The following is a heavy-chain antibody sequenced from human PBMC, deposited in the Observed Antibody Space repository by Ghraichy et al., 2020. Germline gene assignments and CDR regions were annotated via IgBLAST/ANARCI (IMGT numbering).Heavy chain of an antibody. CDR1: GFTFSSYA. V-gene: IGHV3-64D*06. CDR2: ISSNGGST. Sequence: GSLRLSCSASGFTFSSYAMHWVRQAPGKGLEYVSAISSNGGSTYYADSVKGRFTISRDNSKNTLYLQMSSLRAEDTAVYYCVKELRPARYYYDIRQPHNGGWYFDLWGRGTLVTVSS. J-gene: IGHJ2*01. D-gene: IGHD3-22*01. CDR3: VKELRPARYYYDIRQPHNGGWYFDL.